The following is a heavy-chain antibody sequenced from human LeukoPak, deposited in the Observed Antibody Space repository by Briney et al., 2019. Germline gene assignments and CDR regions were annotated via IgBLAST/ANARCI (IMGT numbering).Heavy chain of an antibody. CDR3: ARYGRSWYGGMDV. V-gene: IGHV4-28*01. D-gene: IGHD6-13*01. CDR1: GYSISSDNW. Sequence: SDTLSLTCTVSGYSISSDNWWGWIRQPPGKGLEWIGYIYYSGSSHYNPSLESRVTMSLDTSKNQVSLKVSSVTAVDTAVYYCARYGRSWYGGMDVWGQGTTVTVSS. CDR2: IYYSGSS. J-gene: IGHJ6*02.